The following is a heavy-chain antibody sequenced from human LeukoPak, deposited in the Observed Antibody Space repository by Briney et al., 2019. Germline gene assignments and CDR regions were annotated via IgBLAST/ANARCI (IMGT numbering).Heavy chain of an antibody. Sequence: PSETLSLTRTVSGGSISSHYWSWIRRPPGKGLEWIGYIYYSGSTNYNPSLKSRVTISVDTSKNQFSLKLSSVTAADTAVYYCARGSTSRTRYYYYYMDVWGKGTTVTVSS. CDR1: GGSISSHY. CDR3: ARGSTSRTRYYYYYMDV. V-gene: IGHV4-59*11. D-gene: IGHD2-2*01. CDR2: IYYSGST. J-gene: IGHJ6*03.